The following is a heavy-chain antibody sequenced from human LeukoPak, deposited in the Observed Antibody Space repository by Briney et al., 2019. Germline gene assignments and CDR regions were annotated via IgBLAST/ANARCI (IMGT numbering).Heavy chain of an antibody. CDR2: IYYSGST. CDR1: GGSISSGGYY. V-gene: IGHV4-31*03. J-gene: IGHJ4*02. Sequence: SETLSLTCTVSGGSISSGGYYWSWIRQHPGKGLEWIGYIYYSGSTYYNPSLKSRVTISVDTSKNQFSLKLSSVTAADTAVYYCARNAAYNLDYWGQGILVTVSS. CDR3: ARNAAYNLDY. D-gene: IGHD1-14*01.